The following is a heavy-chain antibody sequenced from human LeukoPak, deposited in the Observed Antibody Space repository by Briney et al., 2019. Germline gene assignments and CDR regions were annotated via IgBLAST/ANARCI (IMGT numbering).Heavy chain of an antibody. CDR1: GYSFSSYW. J-gene: IGHJ4*02. V-gene: IGHV5-51*01. D-gene: IGHD3-16*01. CDR2: IYPGDSDT. Sequence: GESLKISCKGSGYSFSSYWIGWVRQMPGKGLEWMGIIYPGDSDTRYSPSFQGQVTISADKSISIAYLQWSGLKASDTAMYYCARSLRLGDPGYIDYWGQGTLVTVSS. CDR3: ARSLRLGDPGYIDY.